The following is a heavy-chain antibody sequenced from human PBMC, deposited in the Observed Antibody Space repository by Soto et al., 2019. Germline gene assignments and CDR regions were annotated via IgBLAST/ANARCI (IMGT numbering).Heavy chain of an antibody. Sequence: GGSLRLSCAASGFTFTRYSMNWVRQAPGKGLEWVSSTSGTTNYIYYAGSMKGRFTVSRDNAKNSVYLEMNSLSAEDTALYYCARESEDLTSNFDYWGQGTLVTVSS. CDR1: GFTFTRYS. V-gene: IGHV3-21*01. CDR3: ARESEDLTSNFDY. CDR2: TSGTTNYI. J-gene: IGHJ4*02.